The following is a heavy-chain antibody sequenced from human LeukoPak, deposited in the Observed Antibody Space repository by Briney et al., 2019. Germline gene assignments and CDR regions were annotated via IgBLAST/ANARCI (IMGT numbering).Heavy chain of an antibody. V-gene: IGHV3-23*01. CDR3: ARDLDSSGWLTYFDY. D-gene: IGHD6-19*01. J-gene: IGHJ4*02. CDR1: GFTFRSYA. Sequence: PGGSLRLSCAASGFTFRSYAVTWVRQAPGKGLEWVSSITGSGDTTFYADSVKGRFTISRDNSKNTLYLQMNSLRAEDTAVYYCARDLDSSGWLTYFDYWGQGTLITVSS. CDR2: ITGSGDTT.